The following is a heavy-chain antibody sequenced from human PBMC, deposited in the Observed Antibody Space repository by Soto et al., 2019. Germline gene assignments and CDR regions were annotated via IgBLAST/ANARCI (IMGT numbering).Heavy chain of an antibody. V-gene: IGHV4-59*01. CDR1: GGSISSYY. D-gene: IGHD3-10*01. Sequence: SETLSLTCTVSGGSISSYYWSWIRQPPGKGLEWIGYIYYSGSTNYNPSLKSRVTISVDTSKNQFSLKLSSVTAADTAVYYCARDRSYYYGSGSYYNDAFDIWGQGTMVTVS. J-gene: IGHJ3*02. CDR3: ARDRSYYYGSGSYYNDAFDI. CDR2: IYYSGST.